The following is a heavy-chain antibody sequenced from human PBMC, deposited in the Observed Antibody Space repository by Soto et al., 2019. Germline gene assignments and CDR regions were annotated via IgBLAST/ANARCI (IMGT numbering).Heavy chain of an antibody. V-gene: IGHV4-31*03. Sequence: QVQLQESGPGLVKPSQTLSLTFTVPCGSIHRGGYDWSWIRQHPGNGLEWFGYIYYSGSTYYNPSLKSRVTIAVDTSKNHFSLNLGSVTAADTAVYYCARVCSGDSCYSGLDYSGHGTLITVSS. CDR3: ARVCSGDSCYSGLDY. J-gene: IGHJ4*01. D-gene: IGHD2-15*01. CDR1: CGSIHRGGYD. CDR2: IYYSGST.